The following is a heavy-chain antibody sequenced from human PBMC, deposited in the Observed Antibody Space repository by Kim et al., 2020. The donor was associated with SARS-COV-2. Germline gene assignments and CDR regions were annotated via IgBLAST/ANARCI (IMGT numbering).Heavy chain of an antibody. V-gene: IGHV3-23*01. Sequence: GGSLRLSCAASGFTFSNYAMSWVRQAPGKGLECVSSISDNGYITFHTDSVEGRLIISRDNSKNMLSLHMNSLRAEDTAAYFCAKFYRNSAVVTQYFFD. CDR1: GFTFSNYA. CDR3: AKFYRNSAVVTQYFFD. J-gene: IGHJ4*01. D-gene: IGHD2-15*01. CDR2: ISDNGYIT.